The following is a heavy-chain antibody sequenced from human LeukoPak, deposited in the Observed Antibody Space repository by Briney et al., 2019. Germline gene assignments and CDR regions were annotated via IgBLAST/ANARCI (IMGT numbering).Heavy chain of an antibody. CDR1: GFTFSSYE. CDR3: ARGYSSGWVDY. CDR2: LSDTGSAI. D-gene: IGHD6-19*01. Sequence: GGSLRLSCAASGFTFSSYELNWVRQAPGKGLEWVSYLSDTGSAIYYADSVEGRFTISRDNAKNSLYLQMNSLRAEDAAVYYCARGYSSGWVDYWGQGTLVTVSS. V-gene: IGHV3-48*03. J-gene: IGHJ4*02.